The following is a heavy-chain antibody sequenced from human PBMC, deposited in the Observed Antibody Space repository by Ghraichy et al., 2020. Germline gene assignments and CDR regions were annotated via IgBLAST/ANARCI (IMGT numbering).Heavy chain of an antibody. D-gene: IGHD6-19*01. V-gene: IGHV3-7*03. Sequence: GESLNISCAASEFTPTTYWMNWVRQAPGKGLEWVAIIDQDGSEKVYVDSVRGRFTISRDNAKKSLYLQMNSLRDEDTAIYFCAAGSGWLSDSWGRGTLVTVSS. CDR3: AAGSGWLSDS. J-gene: IGHJ4*02. CDR2: IDQDGSEK. CDR1: EFTPTTYW.